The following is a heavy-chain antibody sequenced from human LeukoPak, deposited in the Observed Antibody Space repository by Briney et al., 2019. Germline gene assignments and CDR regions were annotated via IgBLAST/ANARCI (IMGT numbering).Heavy chain of an antibody. CDR3: ARELGAAGAFDI. J-gene: IGHJ3*02. CDR2: ISSNGGST. V-gene: IGHV3-64*01. Sequence: GGSLRLSCAASRFTFSHYAIHWVRQAPGKGLEYVSAISSNGGSTYYANSVKGRFTISRDNSKNTLYLQMGSLRAEDMAVYYCARELGAAGAFDIWGQGTMVTVSS. CDR1: RFTFSHYA.